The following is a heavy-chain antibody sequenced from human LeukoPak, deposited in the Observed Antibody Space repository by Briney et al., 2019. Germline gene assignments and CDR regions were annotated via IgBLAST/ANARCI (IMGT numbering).Heavy chain of an antibody. V-gene: IGHV1-69*13. D-gene: IGHD6-13*01. Sequence: SVEVSCKASGGTFSSYAISWVRQAPGQGLEWMGGIIPIFGTANYAQKFQGRVTVTADESTSTAYMELSSLRSEDTAVYYCARDPLSYSSSWYFDYWGQGTLVTVSS. J-gene: IGHJ4*02. CDR1: GGTFSSYA. CDR2: IIPIFGTA. CDR3: ARDPLSYSSSWYFDY.